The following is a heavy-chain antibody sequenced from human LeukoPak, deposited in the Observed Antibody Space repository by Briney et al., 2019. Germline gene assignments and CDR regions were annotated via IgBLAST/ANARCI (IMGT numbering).Heavy chain of an antibody. CDR1: GYTFTGHY. CDR2: INPNDGGT. D-gene: IGHD3-22*01. V-gene: IGHV1-2*02. CDR3: AKPAIDHYDSSGYYSSYFFDY. J-gene: IGHJ4*02. Sequence: GASVKVSCKASGYTFTGHYMHWARQAPGQGLEWMGWINPNDGGTNYAQKFQGRVTMTRDTSISTAYMELSRLRSDDTALYYCAKPAIDHYDSSGYYSSYFFDYWGQGALVTVSS.